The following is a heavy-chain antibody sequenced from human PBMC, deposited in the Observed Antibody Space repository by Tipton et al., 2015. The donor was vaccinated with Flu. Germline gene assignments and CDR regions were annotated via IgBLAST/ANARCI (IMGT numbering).Heavy chain of an antibody. D-gene: IGHD1-1*01. CDR3: AGSGDTTGTRAVDY. J-gene: IGHJ4*02. V-gene: IGHV4-4*02. CDR2: IYHSGST. Sequence: TLSLTCAVSGGSISSSNWWSWVRQPPGKGLEWIGEIYHSGSTNYNPSPKSRVTISVDKSKNQFSLKLSSVTAADTAVYYCAGSGDTTGTRAVDYWGQGTLVTVSS. CDR1: GGSISSSNW.